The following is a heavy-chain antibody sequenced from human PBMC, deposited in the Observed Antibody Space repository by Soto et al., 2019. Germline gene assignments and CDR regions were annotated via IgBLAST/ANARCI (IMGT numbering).Heavy chain of an antibody. D-gene: IGHD2-15*01. Sequence: QVQLVQSGAEVKKPGASVKVSCKASGYTFTSYYMHWVRQAPGQGLEWMGIINPSGGSTSYAQKFQGRVTMTRDKSTSTVYMELSSLRSEDTAVYYCARDERYCSGGSCLLGQWLAPGGDYWGQGTLVTVSS. J-gene: IGHJ4*02. CDR1: GYTFTSYY. V-gene: IGHV1-46*01. CDR3: ARDERYCSGGSCLLGQWLAPGGDY. CDR2: INPSGGST.